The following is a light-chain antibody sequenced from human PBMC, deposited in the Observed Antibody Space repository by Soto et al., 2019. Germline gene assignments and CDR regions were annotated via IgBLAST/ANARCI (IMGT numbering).Light chain of an antibody. Sequence: VVMTQSPLSLPVTLGQPASISCRSSQSLVYSDGNAYLNWFQQRPGQSPRRLIYGASNRGSGVPDRFSGSGAGSDFAIHISRGEAEDVAVYYCMQGTYWPATFGRGTRVEIK. CDR1: QSLVYSDGNAY. V-gene: IGKV2-30*01. J-gene: IGKJ1*01. CDR3: MQGTYWPAT. CDR2: GAS.